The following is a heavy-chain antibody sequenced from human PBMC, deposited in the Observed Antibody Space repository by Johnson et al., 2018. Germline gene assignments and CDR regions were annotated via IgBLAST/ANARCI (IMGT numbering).Heavy chain of an antibody. V-gene: IGHV1-69*09. CDR1: GGTFSSYT. CDR2: IIPILGIA. D-gene: IGHD3-16*01. CDR3: ARDPERFAFDI. J-gene: IGHJ3*02. Sequence: QVQLVQSGAEVKKXGSSXKVXCKASGGTFSSYTISWVRQAPGQGLEWMGRIIPILGIANYAQKFQGRVTITADKSTGTAYMELSSLRSGDTAVYYCARDPERFAFDIWGQGTMVTVSS.